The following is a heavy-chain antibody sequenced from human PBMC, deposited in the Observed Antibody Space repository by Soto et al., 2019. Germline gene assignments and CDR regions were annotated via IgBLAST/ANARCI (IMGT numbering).Heavy chain of an antibody. D-gene: IGHD3-22*01. V-gene: IGHV3-30*18. Sequence: GGSLRLSCAASGFTFSSYGMHWVRQAPGKGLEWVAVISYDGSNKYYADSVKGRFTISRDNSKNTLYLQMNSLRAEDTAVYYCAKESRRDDYYDSSGYSPYYFDYWGQGTLVTVSS. CDR2: ISYDGSNK. CDR1: GFTFSSYG. CDR3: AKESRRDDYYDSSGYSPYYFDY. J-gene: IGHJ4*02.